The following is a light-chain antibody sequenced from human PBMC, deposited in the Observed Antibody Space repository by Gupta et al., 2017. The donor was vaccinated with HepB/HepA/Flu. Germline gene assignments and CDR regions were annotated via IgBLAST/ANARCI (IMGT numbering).Light chain of an antibody. CDR3: QQYGNSPVT. Sequence: EIVLTQSPGTLSLSPGERATLSCRASQSVSSNYLAWYQQKPGQAPRLLIYGASSRATGIPDRFSGSGSGTDLALTISRLEPEDFAMYYCQQYGNSPVTFGQGTRLEIK. CDR1: QSVSSNY. V-gene: IGKV3-20*01. J-gene: IGKJ5*01. CDR2: GAS.